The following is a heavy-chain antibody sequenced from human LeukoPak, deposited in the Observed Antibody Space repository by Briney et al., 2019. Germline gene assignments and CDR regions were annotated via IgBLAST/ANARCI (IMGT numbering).Heavy chain of an antibody. CDR1: GYTFTSYD. CDR2: MNPNSGNT. V-gene: IGHV1-8*01. CDR3: ASRPCYYDSSGYYPVDYDYYGMDV. D-gene: IGHD3-22*01. Sequence: GASVKVSCKASGYTFTSYDINWVRQATGQGLEWMGWMNPNSGNTGYAQKFQGRVTMTRNTSISTAYMELSSLRSEDTAVYYCASRPCYYDSSGYYPVDYDYYGMDVWGQGTTVTVSS. J-gene: IGHJ6*02.